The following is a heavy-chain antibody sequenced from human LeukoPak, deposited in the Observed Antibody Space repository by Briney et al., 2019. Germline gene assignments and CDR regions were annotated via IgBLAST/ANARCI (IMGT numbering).Heavy chain of an antibody. J-gene: IGHJ4*02. CDR1: GFTFHTSA. CDR2: IVLGSGNT. D-gene: IGHD3-3*01. CDR3: AAQRGAFLFDFWSLRLFDY. V-gene: IGHV1-58*02. Sequence: SVKVSCKASGFTFHTSAMQRVRQARGQRLDWIGWIVLGSGNTVYSHKFHDRVIITRDMSTSTVYMELDSLGSEDTAVYYCAAQRGAFLFDFWSLRLFDYWGQGTLVTVSS.